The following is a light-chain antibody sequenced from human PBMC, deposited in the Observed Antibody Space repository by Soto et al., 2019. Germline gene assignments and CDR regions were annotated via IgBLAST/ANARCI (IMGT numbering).Light chain of an antibody. CDR2: AAS. V-gene: IGKV1-39*01. CDR3: QHSYSTPIT. Sequence: DIQMTQSPSSLSASVGDRVTITCRASQSISFYLNWYQQKSGKAPKLLIYAASNLQSGVPSRFSGSGSGTDFTLTISSLQPEDFATYYCQHSYSTPITFGQGTRLEIK. CDR1: QSISFY. J-gene: IGKJ5*01.